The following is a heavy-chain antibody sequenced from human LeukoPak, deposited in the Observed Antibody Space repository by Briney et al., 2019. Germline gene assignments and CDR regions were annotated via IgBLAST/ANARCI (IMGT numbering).Heavy chain of an antibody. V-gene: IGHV4-59*08. Sequence: SGPRLVKPSETLSLTCTVSGGSINGYYWTWIRQPPGKGLEWIGYIYYSVNTNYNPSLKSRVSLSVHTSKNQFSLRLSSVTAADTAIYYCARRRLGDAFDVWGQGTMVAVSS. CDR2: IYYSVNT. D-gene: IGHD3-16*01. CDR3: ARRRLGDAFDV. J-gene: IGHJ3*01. CDR1: GGSINGYY.